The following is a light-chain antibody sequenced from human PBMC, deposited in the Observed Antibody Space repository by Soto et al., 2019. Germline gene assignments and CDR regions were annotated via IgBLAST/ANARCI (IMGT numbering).Light chain of an antibody. J-gene: IGLJ2*01. CDR2: DVS. Sequence: QSALTQPRSVSGSPGQSVTISCTGTSSDVGGYHYDSWYQQHPGKAPKVMIYDVSKRPSGVSDRFSGSKSDNTASLTISGLQAEDEADYYCCSHAGSYEVFGGGTQLTVL. V-gene: IGLV2-11*01. CDR3: CSHAGSYEV. CDR1: SSDVGGYHY.